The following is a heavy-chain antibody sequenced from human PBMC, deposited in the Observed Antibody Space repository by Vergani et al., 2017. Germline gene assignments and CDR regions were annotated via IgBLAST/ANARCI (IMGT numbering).Heavy chain of an antibody. CDR3: ARDVGYCSGGSCREYNWFDP. D-gene: IGHD2-15*01. CDR2: ISAYNGNT. J-gene: IGHJ5*02. Sequence: QVQLVQSGAAVKTPGASVKVSCKASGYTFTSYGISWVRQAPXQGLEWMGWISAYNGNTNYAQKLQGRVTMTTDTSTSTAYMELRSLRSDDTAVYYCARDVGYCSGGSCREYNWFDPWGQGTLVTVSS. V-gene: IGHV1-18*01. CDR1: GYTFTSYG.